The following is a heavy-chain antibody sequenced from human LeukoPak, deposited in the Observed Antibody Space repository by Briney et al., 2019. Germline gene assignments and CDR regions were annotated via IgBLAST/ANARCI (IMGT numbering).Heavy chain of an antibody. J-gene: IGHJ4*02. CDR1: GGSFSGYY. CDR3: ARVLDYYDSGGYLTAYYFDY. CDR2: INHSGST. Sequence: SETLSLTCAVYGGSFSGYYWSWIRQPPGKGLEWIGEINHSGSTNCNPSLKSRVTISVDTSKNQFSLKLSSVTAADTAVYYCARVLDYYDSGGYLTAYYFDYWGQGTLVTVSP. V-gene: IGHV4-34*01. D-gene: IGHD3-22*01.